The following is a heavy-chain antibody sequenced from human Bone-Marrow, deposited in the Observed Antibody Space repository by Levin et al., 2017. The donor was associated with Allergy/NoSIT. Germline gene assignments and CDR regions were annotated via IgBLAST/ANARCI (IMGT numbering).Heavy chain of an antibody. Sequence: SQTLSLTCTVSGGSTSNYYLSWIRQTPGKGLEWLGFIYYSGSTMYNPSLRSPITISLDTSRNQFSLTLKSVTAADTAVYYCARLQDYTSGYGAQFFDVWGQGTMVTVSS. CDR3: ARLQDYTSGYGAQFFDV. CDR1: GGSTSNYY. J-gene: IGHJ3*01. V-gene: IGHV4-59*01. CDR2: IYYSGST. D-gene: IGHD3-22*01.